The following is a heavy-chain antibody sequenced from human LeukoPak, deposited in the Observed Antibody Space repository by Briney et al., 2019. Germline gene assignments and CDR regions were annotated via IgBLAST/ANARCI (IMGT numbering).Heavy chain of an antibody. CDR2: TYHRSKWYN. Sequence: SQTLSLTCAISGDSVSSNSAAWNWIRQSPSRGLEWLGRTYHRSKWYNDYAVSVKSRITINPDTSKNQFSLQLNSVTPEDTAVYYCSRGGGYSYGYYYYYMDVWGKGTTVTISS. CDR3: SRGGGYSYGYYYYYMDV. V-gene: IGHV6-1*01. D-gene: IGHD5-18*01. CDR1: GDSVSSNSAA. J-gene: IGHJ6*03.